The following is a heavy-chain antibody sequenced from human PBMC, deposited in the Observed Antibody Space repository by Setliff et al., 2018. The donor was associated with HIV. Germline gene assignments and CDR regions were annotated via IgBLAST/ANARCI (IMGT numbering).Heavy chain of an antibody. Sequence: SETLSLPCTVSGGSIRSFFWSWIRQPPGKGLEWIGHIYPTGSTNYNPSLKSRVTISIDTSKNQFSLKLNSVTATDTAVYYFAKRTFGSGRFDPWGQGTLVTVSS. J-gene: IGHJ5*02. CDR3: AKRTFGSGRFDP. D-gene: IGHD3-16*01. CDR2: IYPTGST. CDR1: GGSIRSFF. V-gene: IGHV4-59*08.